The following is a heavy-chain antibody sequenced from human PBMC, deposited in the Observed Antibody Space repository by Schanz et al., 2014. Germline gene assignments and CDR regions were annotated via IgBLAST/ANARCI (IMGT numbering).Heavy chain of an antibody. J-gene: IGHJ4*02. CDR1: GFIFGDYA. CDR2: IRYDGSNK. Sequence: QVQLVESGGGVVQPGGSLRLSCAASGFIFGDYAIHWVRQAPGKGLEWVAFIRYDGSNKYYAESVRGRFTISRDNSKNTLYLQMNSLRAEDTAVYYCAKGFGGYDLVLDYWGQGTLVTVSS. V-gene: IGHV3-30*02. CDR3: AKGFGGYDLVLDY. D-gene: IGHD5-12*01.